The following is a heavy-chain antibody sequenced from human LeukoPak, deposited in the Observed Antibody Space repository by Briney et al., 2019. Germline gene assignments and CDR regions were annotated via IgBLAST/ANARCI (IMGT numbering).Heavy chain of an antibody. J-gene: IGHJ6*02. CDR2: ISSSGSTI. CDR1: GFTFSSYE. Sequence: GGSLRLSYAASGFTFSSYEMHWVRQAPGKGLEWVSYISSSGSTIYYADSVKGRFTISRDNAKNSLYLQMNSLRADDTAVYYCARGGLDYYGSGSYLGYYYYGMDVWRQGTTVTVSS. CDR3: ARGGLDYYGSGSYLGYYYYGMDV. V-gene: IGHV3-48*03. D-gene: IGHD3-10*01.